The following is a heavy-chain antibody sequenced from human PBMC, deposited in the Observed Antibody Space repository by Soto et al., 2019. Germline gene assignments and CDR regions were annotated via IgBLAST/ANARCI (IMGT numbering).Heavy chain of an antibody. J-gene: IGHJ5*02. V-gene: IGHV4-30-2*01. CDR1: GGSISSGGYS. Sequence: QLQLQESGSGPVKPSQTLSLTCAVSGGSISSGGYSWSWIRQPPGKGLEWIGYIYHSGSTYYNPSLKSRVTISVDRSKNQFSLKLISVTAADTAVYYCARVPGPWGQGTLVTVSS. CDR2: IYHSGST. D-gene: IGHD3-10*01. CDR3: ARVPGP.